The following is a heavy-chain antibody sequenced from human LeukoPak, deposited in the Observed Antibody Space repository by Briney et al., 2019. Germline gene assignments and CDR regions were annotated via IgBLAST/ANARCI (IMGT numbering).Heavy chain of an antibody. V-gene: IGHV1-8*03. CDR3: ARAYPVYCSGGSCYLGANLFDP. CDR1: GYTFTSND. CDR2: MNPNSGNT. D-gene: IGHD2-15*01. J-gene: IGHJ5*02. Sequence: ASVKVSCKSSGYTFTSNDNNWMRQATGQGLEWMGWMNPNSGNTGYAQKFQGRVTITRNTSISTAYMELSSLRSEDTAVYYCARAYPVYCSGGSCYLGANLFDPWGQGTLVTVSS.